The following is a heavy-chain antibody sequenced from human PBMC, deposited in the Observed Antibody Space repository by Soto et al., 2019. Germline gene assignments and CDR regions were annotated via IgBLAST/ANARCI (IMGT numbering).Heavy chain of an antibody. CDR2: IIPIFGTA. D-gene: IGHD3-22*01. J-gene: IGHJ5*02. V-gene: IGHV1-69*13. CDR1: GGTFSSYA. CDR3: ARTGYYDSSLNWFDP. Sequence: SVKVSCKASGGTFSSYAISWVRQAPGQGLEWMGGIIPIFGTANYAQKFQGRVTITADESTSTVYMELSSLRSEDTAVYYCARTGYYDSSLNWFDPWGQGTLVTVSS.